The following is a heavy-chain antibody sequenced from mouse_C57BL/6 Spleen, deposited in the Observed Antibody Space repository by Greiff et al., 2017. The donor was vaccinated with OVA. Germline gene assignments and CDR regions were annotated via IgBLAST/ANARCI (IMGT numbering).Heavy chain of an antibody. CDR2: IYPGNSDT. J-gene: IGHJ2*01. CDR1: GYTFTSYW. Sequence: EVQLQQSGTVLARPGASVKMSCKTSGYTFTSYWMHWVKQRPGQGLEWIGAIYPGNSDTSYNQKFKGKAKLTAVTSASTAYMELSSLTNEDSAVYYCTKMKLLLYYFDYWGQGTTLTVSS. V-gene: IGHV1-5*01. CDR3: TKMKLLLYYFDY. D-gene: IGHD2-1*01.